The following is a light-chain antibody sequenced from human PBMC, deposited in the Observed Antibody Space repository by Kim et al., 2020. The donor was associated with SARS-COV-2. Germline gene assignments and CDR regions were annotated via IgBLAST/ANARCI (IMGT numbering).Light chain of an antibody. CDR2: KTS. CDR1: QSINNW. J-gene: IGKJ1*01. V-gene: IGKV1-5*03. CDR3: QQYNSYPWT. Sequence: DIQMTQSPPTLSASLGDRVTITCRASQSINNWLAWYQQKPGTAPKFLIYKTSTLESGVPSRFSGSGSGTEFTLTISSLHPDDFATYYCQQYNSYPWTFGQGTKVDIK.